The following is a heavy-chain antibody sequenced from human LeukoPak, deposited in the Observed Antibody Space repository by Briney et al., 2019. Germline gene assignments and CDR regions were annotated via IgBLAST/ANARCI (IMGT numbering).Heavy chain of an antibody. D-gene: IGHD2-2*01. V-gene: IGHV1-69*05. CDR2: IIPIFGTA. Sequence: SVKVSCKASGGTFSSYAISWVRQAPGQGLEWMGRIIPIFGTANYAQKFQGRVTITTDESKSTAYMELSSLRSEDTAVYYCARGPCSSTSCSRGGWFDPWGQGTLVTVSS. CDR3: ARGPCSSTSCSRGGWFDP. J-gene: IGHJ5*02. CDR1: GGTFSSYA.